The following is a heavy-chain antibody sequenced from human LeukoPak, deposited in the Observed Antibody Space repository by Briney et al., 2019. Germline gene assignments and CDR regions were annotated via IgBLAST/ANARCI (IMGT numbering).Heavy chain of an antibody. V-gene: IGHV3-23*01. Sequence: GSLRLSCAASGLSFSIYAMNWVRQAPGKGLEWVSDISGSGGSTYYADSVKGRFTISRDNSKNTLYLQMNSLRAEDTAVYYCAKRYVKYYYYMDVWGKGTTVTVSS. CDR1: GLSFSIYA. CDR3: AKRYVKYYYYMDV. D-gene: IGHD3-16*01. CDR2: ISGSGGST. J-gene: IGHJ6*03.